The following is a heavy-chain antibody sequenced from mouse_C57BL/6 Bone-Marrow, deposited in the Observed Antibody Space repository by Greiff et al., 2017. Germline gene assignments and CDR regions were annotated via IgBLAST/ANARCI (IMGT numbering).Heavy chain of an antibody. J-gene: IGHJ3*01. CDR2: ISSGGSYT. CDR3: ARRVGYPFAY. CDR1: GFTFSSYG. D-gene: IGHD2-2*01. V-gene: IGHV5-6*02. Sequence: EVKLMESGGDLVKPGGSLKLSCAASGFTFSSYGMSWVRQTPDKRLEWVATISSGGSYTYYPDSVKGRFTISRDNAKNTLYLQMSSLKSEDTAMYYCARRVGYPFAYWRQGTLVTVSA.